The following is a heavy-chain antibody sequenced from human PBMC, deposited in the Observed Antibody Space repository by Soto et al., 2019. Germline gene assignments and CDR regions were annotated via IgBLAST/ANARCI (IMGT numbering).Heavy chain of an antibody. Sequence: GASVKVSCKASGYTFTGYYMHWVRQAPGQGLEWMGWISPNSGGTNYAQKFQGWVTMTRDTSISTAYMELSRLRSDDTAVYYCAREVAAAGTEYYFDYWGQGTLVTVSS. J-gene: IGHJ4*02. CDR2: ISPNSGGT. V-gene: IGHV1-2*04. CDR1: GYTFTGYY. D-gene: IGHD6-13*01. CDR3: AREVAAAGTEYYFDY.